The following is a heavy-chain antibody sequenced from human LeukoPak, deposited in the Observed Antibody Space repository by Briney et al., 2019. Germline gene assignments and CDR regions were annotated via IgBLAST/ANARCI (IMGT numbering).Heavy chain of an antibody. Sequence: GGSLRLSCVVSGFTFNRCWMNWVRQAPGKGLEWVAHINPDGRDTYYVDSVKGRFTISRDNAKNSLYLQVNSLRAEDTAVYYCARSRGVATIPYGMDVWGQGTTVTVSS. J-gene: IGHJ6*02. CDR2: INPDGRDT. CDR3: ARSRGVATIPYGMDV. D-gene: IGHD5-12*01. V-gene: IGHV3-7*03. CDR1: GFTFNRCW.